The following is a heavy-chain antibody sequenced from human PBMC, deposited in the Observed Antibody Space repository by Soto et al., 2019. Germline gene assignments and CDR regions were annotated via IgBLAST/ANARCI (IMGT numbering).Heavy chain of an antibody. CDR1: GFTVSSNY. V-gene: IGHV3-53*01. D-gene: IGHD4-17*01. J-gene: IGHJ3*02. Sequence: PGGSLRLSCAASGFTVSSNYMSWVRQAPGKGLEWVSVIYSGSSTYYADSVKGRFTISRDNSKNTLYLQMNSLRAEDTAVYYCARDPGTTTGAFDIWGQGTMVTVSS. CDR3: ARDPGTTTGAFDI. CDR2: IYSGSST.